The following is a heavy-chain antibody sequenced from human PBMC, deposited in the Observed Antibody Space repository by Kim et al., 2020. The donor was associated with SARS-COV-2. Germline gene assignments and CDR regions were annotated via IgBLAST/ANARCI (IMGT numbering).Heavy chain of an antibody. J-gene: IGHJ6*02. Sequence: SGKGRFTISRENAKNSLYLQMNSLRAEDTAVYYCATGYSSSWYGAYGMDVWGQGTTVTVSS. V-gene: IGHV3-21*01. CDR3: ATGYSSSWYGAYGMDV. D-gene: IGHD6-13*01.